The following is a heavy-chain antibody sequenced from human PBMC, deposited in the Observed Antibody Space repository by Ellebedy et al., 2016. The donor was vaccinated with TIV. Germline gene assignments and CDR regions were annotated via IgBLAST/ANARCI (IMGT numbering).Heavy chain of an antibody. V-gene: IGHV1-46*01. CDR2: INPSGGST. D-gene: IGHD3-3*01. CDR3: AREDLYDFWSGYYTKGNWFNP. Sequence: ASVKVSCXASGYTFTSYYMHWVRQAPGQGLEWMGIINPSGGSTSYAQKFQGRVTMTRDTSTSTVYMELSSLRSEDTAVYYCAREDLYDFWSGYYTKGNWFNPWGQGTLVTVSS. CDR1: GYTFTSYY. J-gene: IGHJ5*02.